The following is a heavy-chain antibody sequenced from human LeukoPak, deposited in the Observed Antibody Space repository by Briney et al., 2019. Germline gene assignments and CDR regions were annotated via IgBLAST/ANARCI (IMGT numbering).Heavy chain of an antibody. V-gene: IGHV4-59*01. D-gene: IGHD3-22*01. CDR2: IYYSGST. Sequence: SETLSLTCIVSGGSISIYYWNWIRQPPGKGLEWIGYIYYSGSTNYNPSLKSRVTISVDTSKNQFSLKLSSLTAADTAVYYCARDLYYYDSSGRLYYYYGMDVWGQGTTVTVSS. CDR3: ARDLYYYDSSGRLYYYYGMDV. CDR1: GGSISIYY. J-gene: IGHJ6*02.